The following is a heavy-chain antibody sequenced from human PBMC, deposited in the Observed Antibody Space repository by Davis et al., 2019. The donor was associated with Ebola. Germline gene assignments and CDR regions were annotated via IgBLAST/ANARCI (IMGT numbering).Heavy chain of an antibody. CDR3: AKDKNYDSWSGHPHDAFDI. CDR1: GFTFSSYA. J-gene: IGHJ3*02. V-gene: IGHV3-23*01. D-gene: IGHD3-3*01. Sequence: GESLKISCAASGFTFSSYAMSWVRQAPGKGLEWVSAISGSGGSTYYADSVKGRFTISRDNSKNTLYLQMNSLRAEDTAIYYCAKDKNYDSWSGHPHDAFDIWGQGTMVTVSS. CDR2: ISGSGGST.